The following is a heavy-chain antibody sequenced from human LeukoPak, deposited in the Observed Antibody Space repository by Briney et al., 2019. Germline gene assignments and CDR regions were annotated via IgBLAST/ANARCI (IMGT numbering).Heavy chain of an antibody. J-gene: IGHJ4*02. CDR2: IYFSGST. Sequence: LETLSLTCTVSGGSISSSSYYWGWIRQPPGKGLEWIGSIYFSGSTYYNPSLKSRVTISVDTSKNQFSLKLSSVTAADTAVYYCASRKLGNDYWGQGTLVTVSS. V-gene: IGHV4-39*07. CDR3: ASRKLGNDY. CDR1: GGSISSSSYY. D-gene: IGHD7-27*01.